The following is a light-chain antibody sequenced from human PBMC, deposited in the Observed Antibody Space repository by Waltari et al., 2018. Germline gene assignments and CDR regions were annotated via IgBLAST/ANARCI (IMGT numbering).Light chain of an antibody. CDR1: QRVSSN. CDR2: GAA. CDR3: QQYNNWPPWT. V-gene: IGKV3-15*01. Sequence: EIVMTQSPATLSVSPGERATLSCRASQRVSSNLAWYQQKPGQAPRLLISGAATRATGIPARFSGSGSGTEFTLTISSMQSEDLAVYYCQQYNNWPPWTFGQGTKVEIK. J-gene: IGKJ1*01.